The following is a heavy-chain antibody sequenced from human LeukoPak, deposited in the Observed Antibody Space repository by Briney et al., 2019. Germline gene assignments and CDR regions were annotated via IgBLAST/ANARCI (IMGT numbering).Heavy chain of an antibody. CDR2: INHSGST. J-gene: IGHJ4*02. V-gene: IGHV4-34*01. CDR3: ALRVGATRDY. D-gene: IGHD1-26*01. Sequence: SETLSLTCAVYGGSFSGYYWSWIRQPPGKGLEWIGEINHSGSTNYNPSLKSRVTILVDTSKNQFSLKLSSVTAADTAVYYCALRVGATRDYWGQGTLVTVSS. CDR1: GGSFSGYY.